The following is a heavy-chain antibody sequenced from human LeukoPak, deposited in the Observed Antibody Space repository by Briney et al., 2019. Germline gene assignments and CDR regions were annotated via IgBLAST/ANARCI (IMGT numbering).Heavy chain of an antibody. CDR1: GDSVSSNSAA. Sequence: SQTLSLTCAISGDSVSSNSAAWNWIRQSPSRGLEWLGRTYYRSKWYNDYAVSVKSRITINPDTSKNQFSLQLNSVTPEDTAVYYCARDRVPSSWSAYYYYYYMDVWGKGTTVTVSS. J-gene: IGHJ6*03. V-gene: IGHV6-1*01. CDR3: ARDRVPSSWSAYYYYYYMDV. D-gene: IGHD6-13*01. CDR2: TYYRSKWYN.